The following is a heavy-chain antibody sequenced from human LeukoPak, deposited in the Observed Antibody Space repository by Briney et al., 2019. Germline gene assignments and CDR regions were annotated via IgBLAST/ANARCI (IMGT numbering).Heavy chain of an antibody. CDR3: AIAGAFDI. Sequence: SETLSLTCAVYGGSFSDFYWSWIRQPPGKGLEWIGEINHGGSTNYNPSLKSRVTISVDTSKNQFSLKLSSVTAADTAVYYCAIAGAFDIWGQGTMVTVSS. CDR2: INHGGST. V-gene: IGHV4-34*01. J-gene: IGHJ3*02. CDR1: GGSFSDFY.